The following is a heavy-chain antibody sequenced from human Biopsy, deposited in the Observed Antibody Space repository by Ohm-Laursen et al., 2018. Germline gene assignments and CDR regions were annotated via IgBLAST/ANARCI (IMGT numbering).Heavy chain of an antibody. D-gene: IGHD3-3*01. CDR3: ARRTLFTHYFDF. J-gene: IGHJ4*02. V-gene: IGHV4-59*08. CDR2: ISNSGNT. CDR1: GDSINSSY. Sequence: GTLSLTCTVSGDSINSSYWSWIRQPPGKGLEWIGFISNSGNTNYNPSLKSRVTISVDTSKNQISLKLDSVTVADTAVYYCARRTLFTHYFDFWGPGTLVTVSS.